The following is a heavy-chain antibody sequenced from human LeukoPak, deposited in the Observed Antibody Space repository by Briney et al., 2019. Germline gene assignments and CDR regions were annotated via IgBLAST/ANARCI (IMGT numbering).Heavy chain of an antibody. J-gene: IGHJ3*02. V-gene: IGHV4-34*01. Sequence: SETLSLTCAVYGGSFSGYYWSWIRQSPGKGLEWIGETSHSGSTNYNPSLESRVTISVDTSKKQFSLKLTPVTAADTAMYFCARKYCSSTSCYYAFDIWGQGTMVTVSS. CDR3: ARKYCSSTSCYYAFDI. CDR1: GGSFSGYY. D-gene: IGHD2-2*01. CDR2: TSHSGST.